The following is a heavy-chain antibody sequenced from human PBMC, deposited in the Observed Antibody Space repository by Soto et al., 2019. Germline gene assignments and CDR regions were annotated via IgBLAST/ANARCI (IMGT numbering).Heavy chain of an antibody. CDR2: ISGSGANT. J-gene: IGHJ4*02. V-gene: IGHV3-23*01. CDR1: GFTFSSFA. CDR3: SKDTVGSYYGPPDYFGF. D-gene: IGHD3-10*01. Sequence: EVQLLESGGGLIQPGGSLRLSCAASGFTFSSFAMSWVRQAPGTGLEWVSAISGSGANTYYADSVKGRSTISSDDTKNTMFLQMISLRAEDTAVFYCSKDTVGSYYGPPDYFGFWGQGTLVTVSS.